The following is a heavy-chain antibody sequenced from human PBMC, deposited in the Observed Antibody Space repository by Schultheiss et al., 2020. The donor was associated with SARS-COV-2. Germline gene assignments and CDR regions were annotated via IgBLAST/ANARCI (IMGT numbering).Heavy chain of an antibody. Sequence: SETLSLTCTVSGGSISSSSYYWGWIRQPPGKGLEWIGYIYYSGSTNYNPSLKSRVTMSVDTSKNQFSLKLSSVTAADTAVYYCARARGYPYYMDVWGKGTTVTVSS. J-gene: IGHJ6*03. D-gene: IGHD3-22*01. CDR2: IYYSGST. V-gene: IGHV4-61*05. CDR1: GGSISSSSYY. CDR3: ARARGYPYYMDV.